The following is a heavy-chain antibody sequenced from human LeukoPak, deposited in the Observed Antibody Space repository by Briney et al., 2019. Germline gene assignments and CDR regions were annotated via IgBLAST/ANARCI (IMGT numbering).Heavy chain of an antibody. CDR2: INPNSGGT. CDR3: ATYYSDTSARD. J-gene: IGHJ4*02. Sequence: ASVKVSCKASGGTFSSYAISWVRQAPGQGLEWMGWINPNSGGTNYAPKFQGRVTMTRDTSISTAYMELSGLTSDDTDVYFCATYYSDTSARDWGQGTLVTVSS. CDR1: GGTFSSYA. V-gene: IGHV1-2*02. D-gene: IGHD3-22*01.